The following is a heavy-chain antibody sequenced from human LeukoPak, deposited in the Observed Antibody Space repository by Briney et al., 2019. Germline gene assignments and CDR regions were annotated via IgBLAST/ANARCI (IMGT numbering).Heavy chain of an antibody. Sequence: TGGSLRFSCAASGFTFSSYGMHWVRQAPGKGLEWVAVISYDGSNKYYAGSVKGRFTISRDNSKNTLYLQMNSLRAEDTAVYYCAKSSYSGSPEDYWGQGTLVTVSS. V-gene: IGHV3-30*18. J-gene: IGHJ4*02. CDR1: GFTFSSYG. CDR3: AKSSYSGSPEDY. CDR2: ISYDGSNK. D-gene: IGHD1-26*01.